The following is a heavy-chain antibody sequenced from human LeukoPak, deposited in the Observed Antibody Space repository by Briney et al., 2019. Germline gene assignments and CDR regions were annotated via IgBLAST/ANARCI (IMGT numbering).Heavy chain of an antibody. J-gene: IGHJ6*03. CDR1: GYSISSGYY. CDR3: ARRVYYYDSSGYYFNGPYYYYYYMDV. D-gene: IGHD3-22*01. V-gene: IGHV4-38-2*02. Sequence: SETLSLTCTVSGYSISSGYYWGWIRQPPGKGLEWIGSIYHSGSTNYNPSLKSRVTISVDTSKNQFSVKLSSVTAADTAVYYCARRVYYYDSSGYYFNGPYYYYYYMDVWGKGTTVTISS. CDR2: IYHSGST.